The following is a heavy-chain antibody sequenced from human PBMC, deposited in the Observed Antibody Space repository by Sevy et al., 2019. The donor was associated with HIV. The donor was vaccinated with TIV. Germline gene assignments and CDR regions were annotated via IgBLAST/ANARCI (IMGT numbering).Heavy chain of an antibody. J-gene: IGHJ5*02. Sequence: ASVKVSCKASGYTFTSYGISWVRQAPGQGLEWMGWISAYNGNTNYAQNLQGRVTMTTDTSTSTAYMELRSLRSDDTAVYYCAADLKVGGPHWFDPWGQGTLVTVSS. D-gene: IGHD3-10*01. CDR1: GYTFTSYG. CDR2: ISAYNGNT. CDR3: AADLKVGGPHWFDP. V-gene: IGHV1-18*01.